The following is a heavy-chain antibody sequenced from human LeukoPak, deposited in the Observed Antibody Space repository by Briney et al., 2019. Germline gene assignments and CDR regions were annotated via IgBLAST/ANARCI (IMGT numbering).Heavy chain of an antibody. CDR2: ISYDGSNK. Sequence: GGSLRLSCAASGFTFSSYAMHWVRQAPGKGLEWVAVISYDGSNKYYADSVKGRFTISRDNSKNTLYLQMNSLRAEDTAVYYCARELEGGTFDYWGQGTLVTVSS. D-gene: IGHD3-16*01. CDR1: GFTFSSYA. CDR3: ARELEGGTFDY. J-gene: IGHJ4*02. V-gene: IGHV3-30-3*01.